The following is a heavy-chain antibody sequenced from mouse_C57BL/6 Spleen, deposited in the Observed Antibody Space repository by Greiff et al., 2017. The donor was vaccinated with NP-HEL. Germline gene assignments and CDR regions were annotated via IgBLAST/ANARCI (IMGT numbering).Heavy chain of an antibody. J-gene: IGHJ2*01. CDR3: ARQRRYGNYGDYFDD. V-gene: IGHV1-64*01. Sequence: QVQLQQPGAELVKPGASVKLSCKASGYTFTSYWMHWVKQRPGQGLEWIGMIHPNSGSTNYNEKFKSKATLTVDKSSSTAYMQLSSLTSEDSAVYYCARQRRYGNYGDYFDDWGQGTTLTVSS. CDR2: IHPNSGST. CDR1: GYTFTSYW. D-gene: IGHD2-1*01.